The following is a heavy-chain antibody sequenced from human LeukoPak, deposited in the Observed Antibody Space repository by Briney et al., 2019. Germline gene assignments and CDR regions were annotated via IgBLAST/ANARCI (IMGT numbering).Heavy chain of an antibody. Sequence: SETPSLTCTVSGGSISSYYWSWIRQPPGKGLEWIGYTSYSGSTNYNPSLKSRVTISVDTSKNRFSLKLSSVTAADTAVYYCARGGSSYDLSFYRFDLWGQGTLVTVSS. CDR2: TSYSGST. CDR3: ARGGSSYDLSFYRFDL. CDR1: GGSISSYY. V-gene: IGHV4-59*01. J-gene: IGHJ5*02. D-gene: IGHD3/OR15-3a*01.